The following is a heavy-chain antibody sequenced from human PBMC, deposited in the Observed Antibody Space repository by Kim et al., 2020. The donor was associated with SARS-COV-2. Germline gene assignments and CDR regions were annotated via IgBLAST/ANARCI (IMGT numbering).Heavy chain of an antibody. Sequence: GGSLRLSCAASELTFINYANYAMSWVRQGPGKGLEWVAGIGNAGGNAYYADSVKGRFIISRDNSKNTLYLQMTSLRAEDTAEYYCVTEGISGSFDNWGQGTLVTVSS. CDR3: VTEGISGSFDN. CDR2: IGNAGGNA. CDR1: ELTFINYANYA. V-gene: IGHV3-23*01. J-gene: IGHJ4*02. D-gene: IGHD1-26*01.